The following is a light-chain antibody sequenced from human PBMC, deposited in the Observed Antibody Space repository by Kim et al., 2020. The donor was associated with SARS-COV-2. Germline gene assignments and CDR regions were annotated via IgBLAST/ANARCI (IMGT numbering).Light chain of an antibody. CDR1: PSVRTW. CDR3: QHNNTYRT. CDR2: KAS. Sequence: SASQGDRVTITYSASPSVRTWLAGNQQKQGKAPNLLIYKASSWETGTPSRFSGSGSGTEFNHTTSSLEPDDFATYYCQHNNTYRTFGPGTKLDIK. V-gene: IGKV1-5*03. J-gene: IGKJ1*01.